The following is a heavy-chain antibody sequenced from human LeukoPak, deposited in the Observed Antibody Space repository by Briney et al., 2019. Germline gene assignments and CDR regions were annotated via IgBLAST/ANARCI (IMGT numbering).Heavy chain of an antibody. Sequence: SGGSLRLSCAASGFTFSSYAMHWVRQAPGKGLEWVAVISYDGSNKYYADSVKGRFTISRDNSKNTLYLQMNSLRAEDTAVYYCARGRNIPAWGQGTLVTVSP. V-gene: IGHV3-30*14. CDR1: GFTFSSYA. D-gene: IGHD1-14*01. CDR2: ISYDGSNK. J-gene: IGHJ4*02. CDR3: ARGRNIPA.